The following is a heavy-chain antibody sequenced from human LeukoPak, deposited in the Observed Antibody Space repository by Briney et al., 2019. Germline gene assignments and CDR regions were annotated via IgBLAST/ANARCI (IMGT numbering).Heavy chain of an antibody. D-gene: IGHD2-15*01. J-gene: IGHJ4*02. CDR1: GFTFSSYA. Sequence: GGSLRLSCAASGFTFSSYAMSWVRQAPGKGLEWVSAINGSGGSTYYADSVKGRFTISRDKSKNTLYLQMNSLRAEDTAVYYCAKGLNLNILYSGFDYWGQGTLVTVSS. V-gene: IGHV3-23*01. CDR2: INGSGGST. CDR3: AKGLNLNILYSGFDY.